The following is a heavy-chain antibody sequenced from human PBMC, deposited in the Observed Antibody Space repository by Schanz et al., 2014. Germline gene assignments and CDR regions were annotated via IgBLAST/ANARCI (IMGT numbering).Heavy chain of an antibody. D-gene: IGHD5-12*01. CDR3: ASPAGYSDYGTYFDF. CDR1: GFIFSSYG. J-gene: IGHJ4*02. V-gene: IGHV3-30*02. Sequence: VQLVESGGGLVQPGGSLRLSCAASGFIFSSYGLHWVRQAPGKGLEWVAFIWYDGSNKYYADSVKGRFTISRDNSRNTLYLQMNSLRTEDTAVYYCASPAGYSDYGTYFDFWGQGTLVTVSS. CDR2: IWYDGSNK.